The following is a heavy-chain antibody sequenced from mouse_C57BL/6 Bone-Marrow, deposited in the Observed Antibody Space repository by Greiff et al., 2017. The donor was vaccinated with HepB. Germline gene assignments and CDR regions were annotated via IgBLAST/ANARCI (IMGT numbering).Heavy chain of an antibody. CDR2: ISYDGSN. CDR3: ARDPRANWDAGDY. Sequence: EVKLQESGPGLVKPSQSLSLTCSVTGYSITSGYYWNWIRQFPGNKLEWMGYISYDGSNNYNPSLKNRISITRYTSKNQFFLKLNSVTTEDTATYYCARDPRANWDAGDYWGQGTTLTVSS. CDR1: GYSITSGYY. V-gene: IGHV3-6*01. D-gene: IGHD4-1*01. J-gene: IGHJ2*01.